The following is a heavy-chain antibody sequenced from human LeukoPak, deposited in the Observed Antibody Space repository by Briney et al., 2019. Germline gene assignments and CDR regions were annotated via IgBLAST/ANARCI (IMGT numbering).Heavy chain of an antibody. J-gene: IGHJ4*02. CDR3: ARESGGGDSSGQSFDY. V-gene: IGHV4-30-4*01. CDR2: IYYSGST. D-gene: IGHD3-22*01. CDR1: GGSISSGDYY. Sequence: PSETLSLTCTVSGGSISSGDYYWGWIRQPPGKGLEWIGYIYYSGSTYYNPSLKSRVTISVDTSKNQFSLKLSSVTAADTAVYYCARESGGGDSSGQSFDYWGQGTLVTVSS.